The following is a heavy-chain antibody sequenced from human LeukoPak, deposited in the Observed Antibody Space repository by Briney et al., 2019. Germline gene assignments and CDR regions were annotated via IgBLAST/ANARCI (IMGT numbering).Heavy chain of an antibody. Sequence: GGSLRLSCAASGFTFSSYSMNWVRQAPGKGLEWVSSISSSSSYIYYADSVKGRFTIFRDNAKNSLYLQMNSLRAEDTAVYYCARDRPSIVVVPAAIDYWGQGTLVTVSS. V-gene: IGHV3-21*01. CDR1: GFTFSSYS. CDR2: ISSSSSYI. CDR3: ARDRPSIVVVPAAIDY. J-gene: IGHJ4*02. D-gene: IGHD2-2*01.